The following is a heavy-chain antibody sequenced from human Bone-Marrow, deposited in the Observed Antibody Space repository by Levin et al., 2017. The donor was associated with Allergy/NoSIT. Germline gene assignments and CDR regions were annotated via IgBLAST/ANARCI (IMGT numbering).Heavy chain of an antibody. V-gene: IGHV3-49*03. CDR3: ARGGYDFWSGSFDP. CDR1: GFNFADSP. CDR2: IRGKAFRGTT. D-gene: IGHD3-3*01. J-gene: IGHJ5*02. Sequence: GGSLRLSCLTSGFNFADSPMTWIRQSPGKGLEWVGFIRGKAFRGTTEYAASVKGRVTISRDDSKSVVYLQINTLKTEDTAVYYCARGGYDFWSGSFDPWGQGTLVTVSS.